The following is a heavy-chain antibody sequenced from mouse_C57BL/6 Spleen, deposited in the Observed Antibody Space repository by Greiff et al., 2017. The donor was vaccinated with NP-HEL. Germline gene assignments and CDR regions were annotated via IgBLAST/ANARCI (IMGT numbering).Heavy chain of an antibody. CDR2: ISSGGDYI. Sequence: EVHLVESGEGLVKPGGSLKLSCAASGFTFSSYAMSWVRQTPEKRLEWVAYISSGGDYIYYADTVKGRFTISRDNARNTLYLQMSSLKSEDTAMYYCTRVSGSYAWFAYWGQGTLVTVSA. V-gene: IGHV5-9-1*02. CDR3: TRVSGSYAWFAY. J-gene: IGHJ3*01. CDR1: GFTFSSYA. D-gene: IGHD1-1*02.